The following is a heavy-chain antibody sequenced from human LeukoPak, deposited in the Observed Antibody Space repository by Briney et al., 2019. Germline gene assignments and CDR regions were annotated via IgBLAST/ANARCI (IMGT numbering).Heavy chain of an antibody. CDR3: AKEILPAAAGTYYFDY. CDR2: INSVGSST. D-gene: IGHD6-13*01. CDR1: GFTFSSYW. V-gene: IGHV3-74*01. Sequence: GGSLRLSCAASGFTFSSYWMHWVRQAPGKGRVWVSRINSVGSSTSYADSVKGRFTICRDNAKNTLYLQMNSLRAEDTAVYYCAKEILPAAAGTYYFDYWGQGTLVTVSS. J-gene: IGHJ4*02.